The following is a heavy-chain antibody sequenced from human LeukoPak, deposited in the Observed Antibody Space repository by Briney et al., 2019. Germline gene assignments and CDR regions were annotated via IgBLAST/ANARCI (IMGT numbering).Heavy chain of an antibody. Sequence: SETRSLTCTVSGGSIGSSPYFWGWFRQPPGKGLECIGSISYSGSTYYNPSLRSRVTISVDASKRQFSLKLSSVTAADTALYFCARRETTDFDFWGQGTLVTVSS. V-gene: IGHV4-39*01. CDR2: ISYSGST. D-gene: IGHD4-17*01. CDR3: ARRETTDFDF. CDR1: GGSIGSSPYF. J-gene: IGHJ4*02.